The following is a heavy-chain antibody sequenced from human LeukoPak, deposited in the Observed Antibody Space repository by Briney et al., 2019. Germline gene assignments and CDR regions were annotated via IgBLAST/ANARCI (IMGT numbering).Heavy chain of an antibody. V-gene: IGHV1-2*02. J-gene: IGHJ6*02. CDR3: ASDTPNYDFWSGGYYGMNV. Sequence: ASVKVSCKASGYTFTGYYMHWVRQAPGQGLEWMGWINPNSGGTNYAQKFQGRVTMTRDTSISTAYMELSRLRSDDTAVYYCASDTPNYDFWSGGYYGMNVWGQGTTVTVSS. CDR1: GYTFTGYY. D-gene: IGHD3-3*01. CDR2: INPNSGGT.